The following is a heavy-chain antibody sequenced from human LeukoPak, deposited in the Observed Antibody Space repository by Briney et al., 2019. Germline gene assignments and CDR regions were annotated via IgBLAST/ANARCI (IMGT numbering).Heavy chain of an antibody. CDR3: AKQLNGDYVDYYYYMDV. CDR2: ISGSGGST. Sequence: GGSLRLSCAASGFTFSTYSMNWVRQAPGKGPEWVSAISGSGGSTYYADSVKGRFTIFRDNSKNTLYLQMNSLRAEDTAVYYCAKQLNGDYVDYYYYMDVWGKGTTVTVSS. CDR1: GFTFSTYS. J-gene: IGHJ6*03. D-gene: IGHD4-17*01. V-gene: IGHV3-23*01.